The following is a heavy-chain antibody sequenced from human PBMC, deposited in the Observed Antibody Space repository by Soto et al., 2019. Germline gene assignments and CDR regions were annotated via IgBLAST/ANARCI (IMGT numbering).Heavy chain of an antibody. CDR2: IIPTFRTV. V-gene: IGHV1-69*13. D-gene: IGHD6-13*01. Sequence: SVKVSCKGSGGTLSSYSISWVRQAPGQGLEWMGGIIPTFRTVNYAQKFQGRVTITADESTSTVYMELSSLRSEDTAVYYCAREGIAAAAIFDYWGQGTLVTVPQ. J-gene: IGHJ4*02. CDR1: GGTLSSYS. CDR3: AREGIAAAAIFDY.